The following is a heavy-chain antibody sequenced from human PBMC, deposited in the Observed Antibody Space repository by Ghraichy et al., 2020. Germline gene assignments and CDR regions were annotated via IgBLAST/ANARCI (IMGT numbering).Heavy chain of an antibody. CDR3: ARDYDYYDSSGPFDY. CDR2: ISSSGTTI. V-gene: IGHV3-11*01. Sequence: GGSLRLSCAASGFTFSDYYMSWIRQAPGKGLEWVSYISSSGTTIFYADSVKGRFTISRDNAKNSLYLQMNSLRTEDTAVYYCARDYDYYDSSGPFDYWGQGTLVTVSS. D-gene: IGHD3-22*01. J-gene: IGHJ4*02. CDR1: GFTFSDYY.